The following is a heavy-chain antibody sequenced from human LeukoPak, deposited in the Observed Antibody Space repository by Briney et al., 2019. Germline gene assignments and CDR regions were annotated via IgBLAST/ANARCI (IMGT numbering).Heavy chain of an antibody. CDR1: GYTFTSYY. CDR3: AKDRRSSGWKYYYYYYGMDV. D-gene: IGHD6-19*01. J-gene: IGHJ6*02. Sequence: GASVKVSCKASGYTFTSYYMHWVRQAPGQGLEWMGIINPSGGSTSYAQKFQGRVTMTRDMSTSTVYMELSSLRAEDTAVYYCAKDRRSSGWKYYYYYYGMDVWGQGTTVTVSS. CDR2: INPSGGST. V-gene: IGHV1-46*01.